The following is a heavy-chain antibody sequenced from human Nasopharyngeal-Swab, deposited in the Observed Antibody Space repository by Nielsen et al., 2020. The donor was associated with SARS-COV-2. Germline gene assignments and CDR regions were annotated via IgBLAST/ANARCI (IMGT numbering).Heavy chain of an antibody. D-gene: IGHD3-22*01. CDR3: ARRRSSGRYFFDY. CDR1: GGSFSGYY. Sequence: GSLRLSCAVYGGSFSGYYWSWIRQTPGKGLEWIGELNHIGSTNYNPSLKSRVTLSAYMSKNQLSLKLNSVTAADTAVYYCARRRSSGRYFFDYWGRGTPVTVSS. CDR2: LNHIGST. J-gene: IGHJ4*01. V-gene: IGHV4-34*01.